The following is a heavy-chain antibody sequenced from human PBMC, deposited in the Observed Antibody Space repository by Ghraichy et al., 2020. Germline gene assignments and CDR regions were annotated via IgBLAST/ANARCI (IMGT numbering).Heavy chain of an antibody. Sequence: SETLSLTCTVSGGSISSSSYYWGWVRQPPGKGLEYIGSIYYGGTTYYNPSLRSRVTISVDTSKNQFSLKLSSVTAADTAVYYCSRVVLDYYYGMDVWGQGTTVTVSS. CDR2: IYYGGTT. CDR1: GGSISSSSYY. CDR3: SRVVLDYYYGMDV. V-gene: IGHV4-39*01. J-gene: IGHJ6*02. D-gene: IGHD2-15*01.